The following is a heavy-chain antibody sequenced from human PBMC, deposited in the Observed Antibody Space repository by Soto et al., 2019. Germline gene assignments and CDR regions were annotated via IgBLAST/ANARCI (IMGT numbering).Heavy chain of an antibody. V-gene: IGHV1-69*01. D-gene: IGHD3-9*01. CDR1: GGTFSSYA. J-gene: IGHJ6*02. CDR3: ASSYYDILTGYYGYYYYGMDV. Sequence: SVKVSCKASGGTFSSYAISWVRQAPGQGLEWMGGIIPIFGTANYAQKFQGRVTITADESTSTAYMELSSLRSEDTAVYYCASSYYDILTGYYGYYYYGMDVWGQGTTVTVSS. CDR2: IIPIFGTA.